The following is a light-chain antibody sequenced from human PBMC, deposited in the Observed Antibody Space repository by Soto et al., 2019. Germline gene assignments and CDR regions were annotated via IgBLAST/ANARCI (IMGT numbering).Light chain of an antibody. V-gene: IGLV2-18*02. CDR2: NVN. CDR1: SSDVGSYDY. J-gene: IGLJ2*01. Sequence: QSVLIQPPSVSGSPGQSVTISCTGTSSDVGSYDYVSWYQQHPGTVPKPMIYNVNTQPSGVPDRFSGSKSGNAASMTISGLQAEDEADYYCSSYKRGATLVFGGGTQLTVL. CDR3: SSYKRGATLV.